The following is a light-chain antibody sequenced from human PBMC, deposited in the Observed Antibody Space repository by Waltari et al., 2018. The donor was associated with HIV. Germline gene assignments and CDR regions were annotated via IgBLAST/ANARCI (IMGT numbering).Light chain of an antibody. CDR1: SSDAGGYNY. CDR3: SSYTSSSTLV. J-gene: IGLJ3*02. V-gene: IGLV2-14*03. Sequence: QSALTQPASVSGSPGQSITISCTGTSSDAGGYNYVSWYQQHPGKAPKLMIYDVSNRPSGVSNRFSGSKSGNTVSLTISGLQAEDEADYYCSSYTSSSTLVFGGGTKLTVL. CDR2: DVS.